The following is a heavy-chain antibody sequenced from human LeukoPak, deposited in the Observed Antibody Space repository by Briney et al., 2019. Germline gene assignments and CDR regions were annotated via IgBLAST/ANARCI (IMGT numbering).Heavy chain of an antibody. CDR3: ANPITLVRGVTIGDC. CDR2: ISASGRNT. Sequence: PGGSLRLSCAASGFTFSSYAMSWVRQAPGKGLEWVPVISASGRNTYYADSVKGRFNISRDNSKNTLYLQMNSLRAEDTAVYYCANPITLVRGVTIGDCWGQGTLVAVSS. D-gene: IGHD3-10*01. V-gene: IGHV3-23*01. J-gene: IGHJ4*02. CDR1: GFTFSSYA.